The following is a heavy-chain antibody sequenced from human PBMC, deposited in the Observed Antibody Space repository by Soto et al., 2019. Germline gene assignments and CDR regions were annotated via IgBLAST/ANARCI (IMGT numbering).Heavy chain of an antibody. CDR2: ITPSGGNT. CDR3: AGRYCPNGVCYTNFYYYMDI. Sequence: EVQLLESGGGLVQPGGSLRLSCAASGFSFSTYAMTWVRQAPGKGLEWVSTITPSGGNTYYADSVKVRFTITRDNSENTLFPHMNSLRAEDTAVYYCAGRYCPNGVCYTNFYYYMDIWGEGTTVTVSS. J-gene: IGHJ6*03. V-gene: IGHV3-23*01. D-gene: IGHD2-8*01. CDR1: GFSFSTYA.